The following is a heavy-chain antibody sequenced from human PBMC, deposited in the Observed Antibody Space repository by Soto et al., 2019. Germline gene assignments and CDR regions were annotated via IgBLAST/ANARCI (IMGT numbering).Heavy chain of an antibody. CDR2: IIPIFGTA. CDR1: GGTFSSYA. Sequence: ASVKVSCKTSGGTFSSYAISWVRQAPGQGLEWMGGIIPIFGTANYAQKFQGRVTITADKSTSTAYMELSSLRSEDTAVYYCASGLYDSSGFIRDAFDIWGQGTMVTV. CDR3: ASGLYDSSGFIRDAFDI. J-gene: IGHJ3*02. D-gene: IGHD3-22*01. V-gene: IGHV1-69*06.